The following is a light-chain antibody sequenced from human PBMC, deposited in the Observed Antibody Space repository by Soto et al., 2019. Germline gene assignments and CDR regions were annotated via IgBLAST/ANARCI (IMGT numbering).Light chain of an antibody. Sequence: QSVLTQPASVSGSPGQSITISCTVTSSDVAAYNYVSWYQQHPGKAPKLIIYEVTDRPSGVSNRFSGSKSGNTASLTISGLQAEDEAEYYCSSYTNINTRACVFGTGTKVTVL. J-gene: IGLJ1*01. CDR1: SSDVAAYNY. V-gene: IGLV2-14*01. CDR2: EVT. CDR3: SSYTNINTRACV.